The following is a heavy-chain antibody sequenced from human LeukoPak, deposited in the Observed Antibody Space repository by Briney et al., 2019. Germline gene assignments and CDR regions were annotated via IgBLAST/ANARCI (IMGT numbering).Heavy chain of an antibody. CDR3: ARLLSSGAEPFDY. CDR1: GGSISSYY. V-gene: IGHV4-4*09. Sequence: SETLSLTCTVSGGSISSYYWSWIRQPPGKGLEWIGYIYTSGSTNYNPSLKSRVTISVDTSKNQFSLKLSSVTAADTAVYYCARLLSSGAEPFDYWGQGTLVTVYS. CDR2: IYTSGST. D-gene: IGHD6-19*01. J-gene: IGHJ4*02.